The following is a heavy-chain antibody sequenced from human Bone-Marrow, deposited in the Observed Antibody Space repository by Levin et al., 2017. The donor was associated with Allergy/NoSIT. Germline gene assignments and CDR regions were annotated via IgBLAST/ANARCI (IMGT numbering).Heavy chain of an antibody. V-gene: IGHV3-11*01. J-gene: IGHJ6*03. Sequence: GESLKISCAASGFNFSEFYMSWIRQAPGKGLEWVSYISRSGHTIYYTDSVKGRFTISRDNAKKSLFLQMNSLRAEDTAVYYCARDQALYYYYYYMDIWGKGTTVTVSS. CDR3: ARDQALYYYYYYMDI. CDR1: GFNFSEFY. CDR2: ISRSGHTI.